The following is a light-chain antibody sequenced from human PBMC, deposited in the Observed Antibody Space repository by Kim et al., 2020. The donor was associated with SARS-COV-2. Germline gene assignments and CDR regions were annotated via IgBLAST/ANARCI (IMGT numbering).Light chain of an antibody. J-gene: IGKJ4*01. CDR3: QQRRSWPLT. CDR1: QSVSSN. V-gene: IGKV3-11*01. Sequence: QGERATLSCRSGQSVSSNLGWYQQKPGQAPSHLIYDASNRATGIPARFSGSGSGTDFTLTISSLEPEEFAVYYCQQRRSWPLTFGGGTKVDIK. CDR2: DAS.